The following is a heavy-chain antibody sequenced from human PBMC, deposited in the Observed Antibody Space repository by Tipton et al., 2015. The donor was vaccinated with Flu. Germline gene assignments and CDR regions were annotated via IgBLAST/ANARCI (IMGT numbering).Heavy chain of an antibody. J-gene: IGHJ5*02. CDR2: IYASGST. CDR3: ARTYDPFNWFDP. V-gene: IGHV4-39*01. D-gene: IGHD3-22*01. Sequence: TLSLTCTVSGGSMSSSSDYWGWIRLPPGKGLEWIGTIYASGSTYYNPSLKSRVTIYVDTSMHQFSLSLSSVTAADTAIYYCARTYDPFNWFDPWGQGTLVTVSS. CDR1: GGSMSSSSDY.